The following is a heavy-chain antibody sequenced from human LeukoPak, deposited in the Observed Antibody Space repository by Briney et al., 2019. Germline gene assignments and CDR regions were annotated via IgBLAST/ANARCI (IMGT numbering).Heavy chain of an antibody. CDR3: ARHGRYYGSGSAFDY. V-gene: IGHV4-59*08. CDR1: GGSISSYY. CDR2: IYYSGST. D-gene: IGHD3-10*01. Sequence: SETLSLACTVSGGSISSYYWGWIRQPPGKGLEWIGYIYYSGSTNYNPSLKSRVTISVDTSKNQFSLKLSSVTAADTAVYYCARHGRYYGSGSAFDYWGQGTLVTVSS. J-gene: IGHJ4*02.